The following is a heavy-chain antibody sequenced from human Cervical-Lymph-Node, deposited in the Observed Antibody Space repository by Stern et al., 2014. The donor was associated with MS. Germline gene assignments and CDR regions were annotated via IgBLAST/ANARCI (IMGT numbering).Heavy chain of an antibody. Sequence: VQLVESGGDVVQPGRSLRLSCAASGFTLSLYGMHWVRQAPGKVLEWVAVTSYDGSKEYYLDSVKGRFTITRDNAKNTLYLEINRLRADDTAIYFCAKGPMTTLPKFFYGMDVWGQGTAVTVSS. J-gene: IGHJ6*02. D-gene: IGHD1-1*01. CDR2: TSYDGSKE. V-gene: IGHV3-30*18. CDR3: AKGPMTTLPKFFYGMDV. CDR1: GFTLSLYG.